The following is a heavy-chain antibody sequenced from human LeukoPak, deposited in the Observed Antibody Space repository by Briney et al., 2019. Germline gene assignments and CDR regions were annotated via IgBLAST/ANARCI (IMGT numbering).Heavy chain of an antibody. CDR2: IYYSGST. V-gene: IGHV4-39*01. CDR3: ARLNKPGWFDP. D-gene: IGHD1-14*01. Sequence: PSETLSLTCTVSGDSVSSSNYYWAWIRQPPGKGLEWIGNIYYSGSTYYNPALKSRLTISVDTSKNQFSLKLTPVTAADTPVDYCARLNKPGWFDPWGQGTLVTVSS. CDR1: GDSVSSSNYY. J-gene: IGHJ5*02.